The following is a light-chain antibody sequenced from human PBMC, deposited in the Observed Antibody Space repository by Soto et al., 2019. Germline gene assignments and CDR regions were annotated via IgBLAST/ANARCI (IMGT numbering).Light chain of an antibody. CDR1: QSISSW. CDR3: QQDNSHSLVYT. J-gene: IGKJ2*01. CDR2: DAS. Sequence: DIQMTQSPSTLSASVGDRVTITCRASQSISSWLAWYQQKPGKAPKLLIYDASSLESGVPSSFSGSGSGPEFALTISSLQPDDFATSYCQQDNSHSLVYTFGQGTKLEIK. V-gene: IGKV1-5*01.